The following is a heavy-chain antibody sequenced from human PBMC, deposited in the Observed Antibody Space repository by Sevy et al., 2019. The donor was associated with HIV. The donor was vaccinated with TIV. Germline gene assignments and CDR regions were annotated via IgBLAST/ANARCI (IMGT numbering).Heavy chain of an antibody. Sequence: GGSLRLSCAASGFTFSNYAMNWVRQAPGKGLEWVSGISGSGGSGDKTNYADSVKGRFTISSDDSKNSLYIQLNSLRAEDTAIYYCAMKYDSSGYFDYWGQGTLVTVSS. J-gene: IGHJ4*02. CDR2: ISGSGGSGDKT. CDR1: GFTFSNYA. CDR3: AMKYDSSGYFDY. V-gene: IGHV3-23*01. D-gene: IGHD3-22*01.